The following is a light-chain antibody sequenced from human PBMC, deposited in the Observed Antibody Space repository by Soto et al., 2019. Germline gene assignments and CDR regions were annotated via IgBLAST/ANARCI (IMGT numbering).Light chain of an antibody. Sequence: EIVLTQSPGTLSLSPGERVTLSCRASQSVRSSYLAWYQQKPGQAPRLLIYGASSRATGIPDRFSGSGSGTDFTLTIRRLEPEDFAVYFCQQYGSSPYTFGQGTKLEI. CDR1: QSVRSSY. CDR3: QQYGSSPYT. J-gene: IGKJ2*01. CDR2: GAS. V-gene: IGKV3-20*01.